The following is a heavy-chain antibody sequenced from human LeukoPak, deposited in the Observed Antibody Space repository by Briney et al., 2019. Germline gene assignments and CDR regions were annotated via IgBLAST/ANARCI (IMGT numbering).Heavy chain of an antibody. Sequence: GGSLRLSCTASGFTFSSYAMNWVRQAPGKGLEWVSSIGSDYNTYYADSVKGRFTISRDNSKNTLYLQMNSLTDEDTAAYYCAKGKRSSCFDPWGQGTLVTVSS. V-gene: IGHV3-23*01. CDR3: AKGKRSSCFDP. CDR1: GFTFSSYA. J-gene: IGHJ5*02. D-gene: IGHD6-6*01. CDR2: IGSDYNT.